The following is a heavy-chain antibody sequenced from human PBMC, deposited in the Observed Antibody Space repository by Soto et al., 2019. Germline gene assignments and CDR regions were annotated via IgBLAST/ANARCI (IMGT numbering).Heavy chain of an antibody. J-gene: IGHJ6*02. Sequence: PGGSLRLSCAASGFTFSRYWMSWVRQAPGKGLEWVSVIYSGGSTYYADSVKGRFTISRDNSKNTLYLQMNGLRAEDTAVYYCAGEAIVENYYYYGMDVWGQGTTVTV. CDR3: AGEAIVENYYYYGMDV. CDR1: GFTFSRYW. V-gene: IGHV3-53*01. CDR2: IYSGGST. D-gene: IGHD3-16*02.